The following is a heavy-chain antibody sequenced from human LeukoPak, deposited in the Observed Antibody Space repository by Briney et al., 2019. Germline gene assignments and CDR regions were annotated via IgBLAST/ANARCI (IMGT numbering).Heavy chain of an antibody. J-gene: IGHJ6*02. CDR3: ARLSACYYYYGMDV. CDR2: IYYSGST. Sequence: PSETLPLTCTVSGGSISSYYWSWIRQPPGKGLEWIGYIYYSGSTNYNPSLKSRVTISVDTSKNQFSLKLSSVTAADTAVYYCARLSACYYYYGMDVWGQGTTVTVSS. CDR1: GGSISSYY. V-gene: IGHV4-59*08.